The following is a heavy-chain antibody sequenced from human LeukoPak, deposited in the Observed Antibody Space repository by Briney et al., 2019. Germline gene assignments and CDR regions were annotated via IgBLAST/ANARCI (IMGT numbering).Heavy chain of an antibody. CDR1: GGSISSYY. CDR2: IYYSGST. D-gene: IGHD6-19*01. V-gene: IGHV4-59*01. Sequence: SETLSLTCTVSGGSISSYYWSWIRQPPGKGLEWIGYIYYSGSTNCNPSLKSRVTISVDTSKNQFSLKLSSVTAADTAVYYCARAPEQWLVDYWGQGTLVTVSS. J-gene: IGHJ4*02. CDR3: ARAPEQWLVDY.